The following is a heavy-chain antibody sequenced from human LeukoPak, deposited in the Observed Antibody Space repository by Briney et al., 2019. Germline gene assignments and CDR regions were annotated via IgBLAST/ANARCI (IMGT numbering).Heavy chain of an antibody. V-gene: IGHV4-59*08. CDR1: GGSISSYY. CDR2: IYYSGST. CDR3: ARIDIVATIDY. D-gene: IGHD5-12*01. J-gene: IGHJ4*02. Sequence: SETLSLTCTVSGGSISSYYWSWIRQPPGKGLEWIGSIYYSGSTYYNPSLKSRVTISVDTSKNQFSLKLSSVTAADTAVYYCARIDIVATIDYWGQGTLVTVSS.